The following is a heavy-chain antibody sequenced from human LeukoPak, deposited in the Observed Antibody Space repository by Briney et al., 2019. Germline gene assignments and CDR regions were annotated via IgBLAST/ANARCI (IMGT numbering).Heavy chain of an antibody. CDR3: ARFPLTYGSGSYYLDY. D-gene: IGHD3-10*01. J-gene: IGHJ4*02. Sequence: SETLSLTCAVYGGSFSGYYWSWIRQPPGKGLEWIGEINHSGSTNYNPSLKSRVTISVDTSKNQFSLKLSSVTAADTAVYYCARFPLTYGSGSYYLDYWGQGTLVTVSS. V-gene: IGHV4-34*01. CDR2: INHSGST. CDR1: GGSFSGYY.